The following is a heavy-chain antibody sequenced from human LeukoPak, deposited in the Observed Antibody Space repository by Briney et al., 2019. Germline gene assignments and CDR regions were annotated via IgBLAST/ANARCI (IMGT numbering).Heavy chain of an antibody. D-gene: IGHD4-17*01. CDR2: ISGGGAGT. V-gene: IGHV3-23*01. Sequence: PGGSLRLSCAASGFTFSSFAMSWVRQAPGKGLEWVSGISGGGAGTYYADSVKGRFTISRDSSKNTLYLQMNSLRAEDTAVYYCARGSGDVIDYWGQGTLVTVSS. J-gene: IGHJ4*02. CDR1: GFTFSSFA. CDR3: ARGSGDVIDY.